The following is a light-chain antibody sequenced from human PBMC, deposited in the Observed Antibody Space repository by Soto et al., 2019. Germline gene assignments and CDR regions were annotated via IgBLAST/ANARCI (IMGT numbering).Light chain of an antibody. Sequence: SYELTQAPSVSVSPGQTARIICSGDKLGEKYACWYQQKPGQSPVLVIYQDRKRPSGIPERFSGSYSGNTATLTISGTQAMDEADYYCQAWDSGIVVFGGGTKLTVL. V-gene: IGLV3-1*01. CDR3: QAWDSGIVV. CDR2: QDR. CDR1: KLGEKY. J-gene: IGLJ2*01.